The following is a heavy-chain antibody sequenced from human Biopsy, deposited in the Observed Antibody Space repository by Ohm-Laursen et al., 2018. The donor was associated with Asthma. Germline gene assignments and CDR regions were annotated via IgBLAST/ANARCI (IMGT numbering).Heavy chain of an antibody. CDR1: GFTVSRDY. CDR3: ARITSANCYYGMDV. J-gene: IGHJ6*02. CDR2: MFHRGTT. V-gene: IGHV4-30-2*01. Sequence: LRLSCAASGFTVSRDYMFWIRQPPGKGLEWIGYMFHRGTTHYNPSLTSRVTISLDRSKNQFSLKLTSVTAVDTAVYYCARITSANCYYGMDVWGQGTTVTVSS. D-gene: IGHD1-20*01.